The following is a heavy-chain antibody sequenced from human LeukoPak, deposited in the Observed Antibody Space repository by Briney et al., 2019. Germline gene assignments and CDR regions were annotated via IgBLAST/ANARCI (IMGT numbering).Heavy chain of an antibody. Sequence: PGGSLRLSCAASGFTFSSYSMNWVRQAPGKGLEWVSSISSSSSYIYYADSVKGRFTISRDNAKNSLYLQMNSLRAEDTAVYYCARDRVVRGANPSSPYYYYYYMDVWGKGTTVTVSS. CDR3: ARDRVVRGANPSSPYYYYYYMDV. CDR1: GFTFSSYS. CDR2: ISSSSSYI. D-gene: IGHD3-10*01. V-gene: IGHV3-21*01. J-gene: IGHJ6*03.